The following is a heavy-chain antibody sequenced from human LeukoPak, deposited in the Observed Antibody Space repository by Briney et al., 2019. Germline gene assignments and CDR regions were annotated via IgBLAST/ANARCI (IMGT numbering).Heavy chain of an antibody. CDR2: IRGSSGST. D-gene: IGHD6-19*01. J-gene: IGHJ5*02. CDR3: ARDHAVAGDNWFDP. CDR1: GFTFRIYA. V-gene: IGHV3-23*01. Sequence: GGSLRLSCAASGFTFRIYAMSWVRQAPGKGLEWVSAIRGSSGSTYYADSVKGRFTISRDNSKNTLYLQMNSLRAEDTALYHCARDHAVAGDNWFDPWGQGTLVTVSS.